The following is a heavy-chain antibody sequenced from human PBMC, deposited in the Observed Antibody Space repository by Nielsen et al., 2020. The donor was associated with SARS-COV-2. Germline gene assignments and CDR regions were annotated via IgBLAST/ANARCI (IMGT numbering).Heavy chain of an antibody. CDR3: EIGGSYAPGY. D-gene: IGHD1-26*01. Sequence: GESLKISCAASGFTFSGSAMHWVRQASGKGLEWVGRIRSKANSYATAYAASVKGRFTISRDDSKNTAYLQMNSLRAEDTAVYYCEIGGSYAPGYWGQGTLVTVSS. CDR2: IRSKANSYAT. J-gene: IGHJ4*02. V-gene: IGHV3-73*01. CDR1: GFTFSGSA.